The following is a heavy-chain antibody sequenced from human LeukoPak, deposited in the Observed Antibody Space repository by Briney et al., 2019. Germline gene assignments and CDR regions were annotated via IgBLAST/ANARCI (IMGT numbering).Heavy chain of an antibody. CDR3: ASGPHNWNGDASDI. CDR2: IIPILGIA. CDR1: GGTFSSYA. J-gene: IGHJ3*02. Sequence: GASVKVSCKASGGTFSSYAISWVRQAPGQGLEWMGRIIPILGIANYAQKFQGRVTITADKSTSTAYMELSSLRSEDTAVYYCASGPHNWNGDASDIWGQGTMVTVSS. D-gene: IGHD1-1*01. V-gene: IGHV1-69*04.